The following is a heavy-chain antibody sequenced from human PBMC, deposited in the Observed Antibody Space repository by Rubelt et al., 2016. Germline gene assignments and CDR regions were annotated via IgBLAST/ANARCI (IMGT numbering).Heavy chain of an antibody. Sequence: QVQLQESGPGLLKPSETLSLTCTVSGGSISTYYWSWIRQPPGKGLEWIGNIYYSGRTKYNPSLKSRVTISIETSKTQFSRKLRSGTAADTAVYYCARASSGSPRFGFDYWGQGTLVTVSS. J-gene: IGHJ4*02. D-gene: IGHD6-25*01. CDR3: ARASSGSPRFGFDY. V-gene: IGHV4-59*01. CDR1: GGSISTYY. CDR2: IYYSGRT.